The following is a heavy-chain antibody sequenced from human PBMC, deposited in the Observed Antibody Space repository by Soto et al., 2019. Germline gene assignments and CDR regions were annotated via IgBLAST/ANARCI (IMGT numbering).Heavy chain of an antibody. D-gene: IGHD6-19*01. CDR1: GFTFSDYA. Sequence: VQLVESGGGVVQPGRSLRLSCAASGFTFSDYAMHWVRQAPGKGLEWVAVVSHDGRNTHYADSVKGRFTISRDSSKNTVSLKMTSLRAEDTAVYYYAKGGRQWLVTSDFNYWGQGALVTVSS. J-gene: IGHJ4*02. V-gene: IGHV3-30*18. CDR3: AKGGRQWLVTSDFNY. CDR2: VSHDGRNT.